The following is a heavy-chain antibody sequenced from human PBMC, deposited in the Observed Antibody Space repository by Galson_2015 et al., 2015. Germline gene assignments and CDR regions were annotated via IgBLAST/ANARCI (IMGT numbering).Heavy chain of an antibody. J-gene: IGHJ4*02. CDR1: GFTFSSYS. Sequence: SLRLSCAASGFTFSSYSMNWVRQAPGKGLEWVSYISSSGSTIYYADSVKGRFTISRDNAKNSLYLQMNSLRAEDTAVYYCGSSGWPNTPNDYWGQGTLVTVSS. D-gene: IGHD6-19*01. CDR2: ISSSGSTI. V-gene: IGHV3-48*04. CDR3: GSSGWPNTPNDY.